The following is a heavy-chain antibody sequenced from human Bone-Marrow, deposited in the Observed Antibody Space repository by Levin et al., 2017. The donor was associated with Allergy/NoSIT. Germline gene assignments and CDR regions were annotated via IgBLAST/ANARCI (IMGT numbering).Heavy chain of an antibody. V-gene: IGHV4-39*01. CDR3: ARHSRVFFDT. Sequence: SETLSLTCTVSGGSISGSSYYWGWIRQPPGTGLEWIGSIYYSGSTYYNASLKSRVTISVDTSRNQFSLKLSSVTAADTAIYYCARHSRVFFDTWGQGTLVTVSS. J-gene: IGHJ4*02. CDR2: IYYSGST. CDR1: GGSISGSSYY. D-gene: IGHD6-13*01.